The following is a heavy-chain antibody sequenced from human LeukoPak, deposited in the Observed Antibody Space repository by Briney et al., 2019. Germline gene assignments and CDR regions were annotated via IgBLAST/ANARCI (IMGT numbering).Heavy chain of an antibody. D-gene: IGHD1-7*01. CDR2: IIPIFGTA. V-gene: IGHV1-69*06. CDR1: GGTFSSYA. J-gene: IGHJ4*02. CDR3: ADSKSNWTYAS. Sequence: SVTVSFKASGGTFSSYAISWVRQAPGQGLEWMGGIIPIFGTANYAQKFQGRVTITADKSTSTAYMELSSLRSEDTAVYYCADSKSNWTYASWGQGTLVTVSS.